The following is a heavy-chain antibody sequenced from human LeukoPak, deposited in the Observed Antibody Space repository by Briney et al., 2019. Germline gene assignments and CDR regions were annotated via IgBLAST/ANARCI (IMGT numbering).Heavy chain of an antibody. V-gene: IGHV3-33*01. D-gene: IGHD3-10*01. CDR1: VFTFSSYW. CDR3: ARLYGSGNSNP. CDR2: IWYDGSNK. Sequence: GGSLTLSCAASVFTFSSYWMNWVRQAPCKGLEWVAVIWYDGSNKYYADSVKGRFTISRDNSKNTLYLQMNSLRAEDTAVYYCARLYGSGNSNPWGQGTLVTVSS. J-gene: IGHJ5*02.